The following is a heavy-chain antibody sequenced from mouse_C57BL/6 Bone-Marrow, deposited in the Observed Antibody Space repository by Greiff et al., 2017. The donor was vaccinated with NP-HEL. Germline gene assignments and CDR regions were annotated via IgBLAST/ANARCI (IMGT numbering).Heavy chain of an antibody. CDR2: IYSDGGST. J-gene: IGHJ1*03. V-gene: IGHV5-2*03. Sequence: EVMLVESGGGLVQPGESLKLSCESNEYEFPSHDMSWVRKTPEKRLELVAAIYSDGGSTYYPDTMERRFIISRDNTKKARYLQMRSLRSEDTALDYCARHGERRGWYFDVWGTGTTVTVSS. CDR3: ARHGERRGWYFDV. CDR1: EYEFPSHD.